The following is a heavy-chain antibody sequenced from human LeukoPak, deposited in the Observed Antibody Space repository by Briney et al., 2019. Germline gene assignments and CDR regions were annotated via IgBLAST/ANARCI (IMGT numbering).Heavy chain of an antibody. V-gene: IGHV4-59*01. CDR3: ARDRGTYDYVWGSYPYTGVFDY. D-gene: IGHD3-16*01. CDR1: GGSISSYY. Sequence: SETLSLTCTVSGGSISSYYWSWVRQPPGKGLEWIGYIYYSGSTNYNPSLKSRVTISVDTSKNQFSLKLSSATAADTAVYYCARDRGTYDYVWGSYPYTGVFDYWGQGTLVTVSS. J-gene: IGHJ4*02. CDR2: IYYSGST.